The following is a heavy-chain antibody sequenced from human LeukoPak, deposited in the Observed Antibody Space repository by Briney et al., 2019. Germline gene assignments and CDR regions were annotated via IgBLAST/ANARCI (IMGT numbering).Heavy chain of an antibody. CDR3: ARGSGDGPTTVVTYYYYYGMDV. CDR2: IIPIFGTA. V-gene: IGHV1-69*13. CDR1: GGTFSSYA. D-gene: IGHD4-23*01. Sequence: GASVKVSCKASGGTFSSYAISWVRQAPGQGLEWMGGIIPIFGTANYAQKFQGRVTITADESTSTAYMELSSLRSEDTAAYYCARGSGDGPTTVVTYYYYYGMDVWGQGTTVTVSS. J-gene: IGHJ6*02.